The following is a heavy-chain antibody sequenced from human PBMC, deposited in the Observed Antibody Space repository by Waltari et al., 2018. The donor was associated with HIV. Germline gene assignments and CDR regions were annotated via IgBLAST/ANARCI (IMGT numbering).Heavy chain of an antibody. CDR3: ARAGLLWFGELQQGFDP. D-gene: IGHD3-10*01. CDR1: GYTFTSYY. J-gene: IGHJ5*02. CDR2: INPSGGST. Sequence: QVQLVQSGAEVKKPGASVKVSCKASGYTFTSYYLYWVRQAPGQGLEWMGIINPSGGSTSYAQKFQGRVTMTRDTSTSTVYMELSSLRSEDTAVYYCARAGLLWFGELQQGFDPWGQGTLVTVSS. V-gene: IGHV1-46*03.